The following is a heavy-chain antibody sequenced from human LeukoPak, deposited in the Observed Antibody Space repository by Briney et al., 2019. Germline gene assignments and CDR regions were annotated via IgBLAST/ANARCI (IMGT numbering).Heavy chain of an antibody. Sequence: GGSLRLSCAASGFTFSSYWMHWVRHAPGKGLVWVSGINSDGSRATYADSVKGRFTISRENAKNTLYMQMNSLRAEDTAVYYCARGYYSNWFDSWGQGTLVTVSS. V-gene: IGHV3-74*01. J-gene: IGHJ5*01. CDR2: INSDGSRA. CDR1: GFTFSSYW. D-gene: IGHD3-22*01. CDR3: ARGYYSNWFDS.